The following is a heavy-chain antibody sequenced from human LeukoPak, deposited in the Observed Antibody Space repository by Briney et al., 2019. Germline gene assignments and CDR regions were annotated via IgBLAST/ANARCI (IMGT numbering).Heavy chain of an antibody. Sequence: GGSLRLSCAASGFTFSSYSMHWVRQAPGKGLEWVSYISRGGSTIYYTGSVKGRFPISRDNSKNSLYLQMNSLRAEDTAVYYCARGARGFWSGYYDYWGEGTLVTVSS. D-gene: IGHD3-3*01. J-gene: IGHJ4*02. V-gene: IGHV3-48*01. CDR3: ARGARGFWSGYYDY. CDR1: GFTFSSYS. CDR2: ISRGGSTI.